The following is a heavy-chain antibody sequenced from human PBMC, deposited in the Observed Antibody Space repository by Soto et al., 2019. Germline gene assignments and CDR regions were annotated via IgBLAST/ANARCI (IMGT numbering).Heavy chain of an antibody. Sequence: LSLTCAVYGGSFSGYYWSWIRQPPGKGLEWIGEINHSGSTNYNPSLKSRVTISVDTSKNQFSLKLSSVTAADTAVYYCARGARWLRQYYYGMDVWGQGTTVTVSS. J-gene: IGHJ6*02. CDR3: ARGARWLRQYYYGMDV. CDR2: INHSGST. CDR1: GGSFSGYY. D-gene: IGHD5-12*01. V-gene: IGHV4-34*01.